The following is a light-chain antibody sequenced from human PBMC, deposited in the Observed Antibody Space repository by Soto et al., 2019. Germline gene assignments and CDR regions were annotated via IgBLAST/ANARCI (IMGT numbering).Light chain of an antibody. J-gene: IGKJ1*01. CDR2: AAS. Sequence: DIQMTQSPSSLSASVRERVTITCRASQAITDYLAWFQQRPGEAPKSLIYAASSLQSGVPSRFSGSGSGTVFTLTINNIQPEDFATYYCQQYRTYPWTFGPGTTVDIK. CDR1: QAITDY. V-gene: IGKV1-16*01. CDR3: QQYRTYPWT.